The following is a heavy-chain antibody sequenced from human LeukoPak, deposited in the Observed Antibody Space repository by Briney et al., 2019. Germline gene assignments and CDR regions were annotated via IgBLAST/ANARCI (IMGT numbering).Heavy chain of an antibody. V-gene: IGHV4-38-2*02. J-gene: IGHJ4*02. Sequence: SETLSLTCSVSGHSISSGYYWGWIRQPPGKGLEWIGTMYHRGSTYYNPSLKSRVTMSGDTSKNHFSLKLSSVIAADAAVYFCAREFSRSGFFDFWGQGALVTVSS. D-gene: IGHD7-27*01. CDR2: MYHRGST. CDR3: AREFSRSGFFDF. CDR1: GHSISSGYY.